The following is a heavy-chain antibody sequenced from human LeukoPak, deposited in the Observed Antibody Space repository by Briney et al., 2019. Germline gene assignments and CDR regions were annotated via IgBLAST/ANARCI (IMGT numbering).Heavy chain of an antibody. CDR1: GFTFSSYG. CDR2: IRYDGSNK. D-gene: IGHD1-26*01. Sequence: PGGSLRLSCAASGFTFSSYGMHWVRQAPGKGLEWVAFIRYDGSNKYQADSVKGRFTISRDNSKNTLYLQMNSLRVEDTAVYYCAKDGGTHFDHWGQGTLVTVSS. V-gene: IGHV3-30*02. CDR3: AKDGGTHFDH. J-gene: IGHJ4*02.